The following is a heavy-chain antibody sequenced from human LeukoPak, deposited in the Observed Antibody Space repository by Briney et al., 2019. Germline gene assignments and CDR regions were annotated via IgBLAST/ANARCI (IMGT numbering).Heavy chain of an antibody. D-gene: IGHD2-15*01. V-gene: IGHV3-20*03. CDR1: GFTFDDFG. CDR3: ARGGCSGGSCYYYFDY. J-gene: IGHJ4*02. CDR2: FNGNGGSK. Sequence: GGSLRLSVAAPGFTFDDFGMSWVRQAPGKGRGGVPGFNGNGGSKGYADSVKGRFTISRDNAKNSLYLQMNSLRAEDTALYYCARGGCSGGSCYYYFDYWGQGTLVTVSS.